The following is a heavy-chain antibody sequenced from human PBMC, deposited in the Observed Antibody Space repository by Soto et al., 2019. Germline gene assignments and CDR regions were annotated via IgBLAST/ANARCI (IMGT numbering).Heavy chain of an antibody. CDR1: GFTFSSYW. J-gene: IGHJ4*02. V-gene: IGHV3-7*01. CDR3: ARDLGRFSYYDYIWGSYRAPALGY. CDR2: IKQDGSEK. D-gene: IGHD3-16*02. Sequence: PGGSLRLSCAASGFTFSSYWMSWVRQAPGKGLEWVANIKQDGSEKYYVDSVKGRFTISRDNAKNSLYLQMNSLRAEDTAVYYCARDLGRFSYYDYIWGSYRAPALGYWGQGTLVTVSS.